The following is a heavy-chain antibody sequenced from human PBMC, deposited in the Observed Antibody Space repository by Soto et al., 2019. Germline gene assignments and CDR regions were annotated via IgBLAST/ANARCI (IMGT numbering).Heavy chain of an antibody. CDR3: ARDIYSYGTNDAFDI. CDR1: GFTFSSYG. CDR2: IWYDGSNK. Sequence: QVQLVESGGGVVQPGRSLRLSCAASGFTFSSYGMHWVRQAPGKGLEWVAVIWYDGSNKYYADSVKGRFTISRDNSKNTLYLQMHRLRAEDTAVYYCARDIYSYGTNDAFDIWGQGTMVTVSS. J-gene: IGHJ3*02. D-gene: IGHD5-18*01. V-gene: IGHV3-33*01.